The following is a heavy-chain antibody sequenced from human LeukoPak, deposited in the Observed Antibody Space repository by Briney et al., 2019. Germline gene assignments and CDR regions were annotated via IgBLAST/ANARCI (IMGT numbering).Heavy chain of an antibody. Sequence: ASVKVSCKASGGTFSSYAISWVRQAPGQRLEWMGGIIPIFGTANYAQKFQGRVTITTDESTSTAYMELSSLRSEDTAVYYCAREGDTAMADDYWGQGTLVTVS. D-gene: IGHD5-18*01. CDR1: GGTFSSYA. CDR2: IIPIFGTA. CDR3: AREGDTAMADDY. V-gene: IGHV1-69*05. J-gene: IGHJ4*02.